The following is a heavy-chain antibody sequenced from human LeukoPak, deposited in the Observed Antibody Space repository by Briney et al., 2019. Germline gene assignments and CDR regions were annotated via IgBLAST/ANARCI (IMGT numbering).Heavy chain of an antibody. CDR1: GGSISSSYTTYY. CDR3: ARDGRAKGDV. CDR2: IYYSGST. V-gene: IGHV4-31*03. J-gene: IGHJ6*02. Sequence: SETLSLTCTVSGGSISSSYTTYYWGWIRQHPGKGLEWIGYIYYSGSTYYNPSLKSRVTISVDTSKNQFSLKLSSVTAADTAVYYWARDGRAKGDVWGQGTTVTVSS. D-gene: IGHD1-1*01.